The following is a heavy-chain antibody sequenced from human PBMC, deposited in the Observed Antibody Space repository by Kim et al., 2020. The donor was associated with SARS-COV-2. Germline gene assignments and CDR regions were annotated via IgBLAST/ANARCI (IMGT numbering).Heavy chain of an antibody. D-gene: IGHD2-15*01. CDR1: GYTFTSYY. CDR2: INPSGGST. CDR3: ARDPVGVNPGRNGMDV. V-gene: IGHV1-46*01. Sequence: ASVKVSCKASGYTFTSYYMHWVRQAPGQGLEWMGIINPSGGSTSYAQKFQGRVTMTRDTSTSTVYMELSSLRSEDTAVYYCARDPVGVNPGRNGMDVWGQGTTVTVSS. J-gene: IGHJ6*02.